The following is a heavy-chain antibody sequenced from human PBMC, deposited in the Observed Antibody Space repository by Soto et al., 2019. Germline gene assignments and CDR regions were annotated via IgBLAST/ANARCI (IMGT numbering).Heavy chain of an antibody. CDR2: VSYSGST. D-gene: IGHD5-12*01. CDR1: NDSISNYF. CDR3: ARHLSNVNSGYDSPFDP. V-gene: IGHV4-59*08. Sequence: SETLSLTCSVSNDSISNYFWSWIRQPPGKGLEWIGFVSYSGSTDYNPSLKSRVSISIDTSKSLFSLRLRSVTAADTAVYYCARHLSNVNSGYDSPFDPWGHGTLVTVSS. J-gene: IGHJ5*02.